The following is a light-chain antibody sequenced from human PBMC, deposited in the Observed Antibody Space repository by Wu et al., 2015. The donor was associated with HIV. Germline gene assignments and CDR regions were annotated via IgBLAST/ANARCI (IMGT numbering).Light chain of an antibody. J-gene: IGKJ2*01. CDR1: QSVASF. V-gene: IGKV3-11*01. CDR3: QQRRYWPLYT. Sequence: GERATLSCRASQSVASFLAWYQQKPGQAPRLLIYGASNRATGIPARFSGSGSGTDFTLTISSLEPEDFAVYYCQQRRYWPLYTFGQGTKLEIK. CDR2: GAS.